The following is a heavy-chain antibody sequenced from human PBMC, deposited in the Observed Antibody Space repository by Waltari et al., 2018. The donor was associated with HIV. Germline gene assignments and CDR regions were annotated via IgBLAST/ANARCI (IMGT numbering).Heavy chain of an antibody. Sequence: EALLVESGGGVVKPGGSLRLSCEASKFWLSRSWMVWVRQALGRGLEWVANKNQDATKKNYAESVKGRFSVSRDNGKYSVFLEMNRLRVQDTAVYFCARGDQWGIFLDSYYGLDVWGRGTTVIVSS. D-gene: IGHD1-26*01. V-gene: IGHV3-7*02. CDR1: KFWLSRSW. J-gene: IGHJ6*02. CDR2: KNQDATKK. CDR3: ARGDQWGIFLDSYYGLDV.